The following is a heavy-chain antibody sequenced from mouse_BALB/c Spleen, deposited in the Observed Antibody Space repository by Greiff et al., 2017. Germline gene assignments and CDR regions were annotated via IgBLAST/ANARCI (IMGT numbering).Heavy chain of an antibody. J-gene: IGHJ4*01. CDR2: IWSDGST. CDR1: GFSLTSYG. Sequence: QVQLQQSGPDLVAPSQSLSITCTVSGFSLTSYGVHWVRQPPGKGLEWLVVIWSDGSTTYNSALKSRLSISKDNSKSQVFLKMNSLQTDDTAMYYCARHYDYGYAMDYWGQGTSVTVSS. V-gene: IGHV2-6-2*01. D-gene: IGHD1-1*02. CDR3: ARHYDYGYAMDY.